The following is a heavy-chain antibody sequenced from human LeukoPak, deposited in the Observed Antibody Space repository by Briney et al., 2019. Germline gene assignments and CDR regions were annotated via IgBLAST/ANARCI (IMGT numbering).Heavy chain of an antibody. CDR1: GFTFSSYE. V-gene: IGHV3-48*03. CDR2: ISSSGSTI. D-gene: IGHD1-26*01. J-gene: IGHJ4*02. CDR3: ARDRIVGATFDY. Sequence: HTGGSLRLSCAASGFTFSSYEMNWVRQAPGKGLEWVSYISSSGSTIYYADSVKGRFTISRDNAKNSLYLQMNSLRAEDTAVYYCARDRIVGATFDYWGQGTLVTVSS.